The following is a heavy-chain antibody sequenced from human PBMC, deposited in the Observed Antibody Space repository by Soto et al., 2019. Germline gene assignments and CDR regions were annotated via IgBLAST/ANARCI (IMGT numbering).Heavy chain of an antibody. Sequence: SETLSLTCAVSGYFISSGYYWCWIRQPPGKGLEWIGSMFHSGSTHYNPSLKSRVTISVDTSKNHFSLRLSSVTASDTAVYYCARGHIAVVPTVGCFDPWGQGTLVTVSS. CDR1: GYFISSGYY. CDR3: ARGHIAVVPTVGCFDP. D-gene: IGHD2-2*01. V-gene: IGHV4-38-2*01. J-gene: IGHJ5*02. CDR2: MFHSGST.